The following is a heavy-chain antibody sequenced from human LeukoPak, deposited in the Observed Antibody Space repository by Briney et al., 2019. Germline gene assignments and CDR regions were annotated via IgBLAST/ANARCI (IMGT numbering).Heavy chain of an antibody. Sequence: GGSLRLSCAASGFTFSSYSMNWVRQAPGKVLEWVSSISSSSYIYYADSVKGRFTISRDNAKNSLYLQMNSLRAEDTAVYYCARDLGDYGDYAFDYWGQGTLVTVSS. D-gene: IGHD4-17*01. CDR2: ISSSSYI. CDR1: GFTFSSYS. V-gene: IGHV3-21*01. CDR3: ARDLGDYGDYAFDY. J-gene: IGHJ4*02.